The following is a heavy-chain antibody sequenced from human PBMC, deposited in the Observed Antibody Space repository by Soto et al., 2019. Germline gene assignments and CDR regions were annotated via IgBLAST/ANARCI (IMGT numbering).Heavy chain of an antibody. D-gene: IGHD6-19*01. J-gene: IGHJ5*02. CDR3: AGGSGWISDT. CDR2: IKDDGGDE. Sequence: GSLRLSCAASGFTFSPYWMSWVRQAPGKGLEWVAIIKDDGGDELYLEAVRGRFTISRDNAKKSLYLAMDSLRVEDTAVYYCAGGSGWISDTWGQGTLVTVSS. V-gene: IGHV3-7*05. CDR1: GFTFSPYW.